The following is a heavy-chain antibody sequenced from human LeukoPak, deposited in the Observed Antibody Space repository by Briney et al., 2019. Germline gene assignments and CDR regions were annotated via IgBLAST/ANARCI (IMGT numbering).Heavy chain of an antibody. Sequence: SDTLSLTRTVSGGPIRGHYWTWLRQPPARELAGIGYIYSSGSTNDTPTLKSRIAMSVDTSKNQFSLTLSSVTASDTAVYYCARTVRQWLANDAFDSWGQGTTVTVSS. CDR1: GGPIRGHY. D-gene: IGHD6-19*01. J-gene: IGHJ3*02. V-gene: IGHV4-59*07. CDR2: IYSSGST. CDR3: ARTVRQWLANDAFDS.